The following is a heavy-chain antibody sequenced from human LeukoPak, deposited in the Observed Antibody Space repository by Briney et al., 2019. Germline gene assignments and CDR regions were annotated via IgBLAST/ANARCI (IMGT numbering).Heavy chain of an antibody. J-gene: IGHJ3*02. V-gene: IGHV4-59*01. Sequence: PSETLSLTCAVYGGSFSGYYWSWIRQPPGKGLEGIGYIYYSGSTNYNPSLKSRVTISVDTSRNQFSLKLSSVTAADTAVYYCARAFREGAFDIWGQGTMVTVSS. CDR3: ARAFREGAFDI. CDR2: IYYSGST. CDR1: GGSFSGYY.